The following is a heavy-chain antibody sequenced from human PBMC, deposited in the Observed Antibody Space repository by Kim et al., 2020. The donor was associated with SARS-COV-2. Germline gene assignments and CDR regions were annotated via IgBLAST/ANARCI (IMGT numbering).Heavy chain of an antibody. CDR3: ARGGGSGFYYG. CDR2: IYYSGST. Sequence: SETLSLTCNVSGGSISSYYWSWIRQPPGKGLEWIGYIYYSGSTNYNPSLKSRATISIDTSKNQFSLRRSSVTAADTAVYYCARGGGSGFYYGWGQGALVT. CDR1: GGSISSYY. V-gene: IGHV4-59*01. J-gene: IGHJ4*02. D-gene: IGHD3-22*01.